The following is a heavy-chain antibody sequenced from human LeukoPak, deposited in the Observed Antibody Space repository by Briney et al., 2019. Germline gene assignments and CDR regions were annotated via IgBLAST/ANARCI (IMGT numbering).Heavy chain of an antibody. CDR3: AGGAVTIRDYYYYYMDV. CDR2: ISSSSNYI. CDR1: GFTFSSYY. D-gene: IGHD4-11*01. V-gene: IGHV3-21*01. J-gene: IGHJ6*03. Sequence: PGGSLRLSCAASGFTFSSYYMNWVRQAPGKGLEWVSSISSSSNYIYYADSVKGRFTISRDNAKNSLYLQMNSLRAEDTAVYYCAGGAVTIRDYYYYYMDVWGKGTTVTVSS.